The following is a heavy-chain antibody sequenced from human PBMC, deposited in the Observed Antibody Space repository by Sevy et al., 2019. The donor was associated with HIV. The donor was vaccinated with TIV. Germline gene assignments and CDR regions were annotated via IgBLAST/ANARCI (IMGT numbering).Heavy chain of an antibody. CDR3: AGENAWGRGYS. V-gene: IGHV4-61*02. CDR1: GGSISSGSYY. Sequence: SETLSLTCTVSGGSISSGSYYWSWIRQPAGKGLEWIGRIYTSGSTNYNPSLKSRVTISVDTSKNQFSLKLNSVTAADTAMYYCAGENAWGRGYSWGQGTLVTVSS. J-gene: IGHJ4*02. D-gene: IGHD1-26*01. CDR2: IYTSGST.